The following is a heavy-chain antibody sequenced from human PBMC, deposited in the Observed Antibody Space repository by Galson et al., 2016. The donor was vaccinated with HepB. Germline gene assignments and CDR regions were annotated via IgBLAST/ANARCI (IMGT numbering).Heavy chain of an antibody. D-gene: IGHD3-9*01. V-gene: IGHV3-11*06. CDR1: GFTFSDFY. CDR3: ARDQRYFDWLSTENVFDY. Sequence: SLRLSCAASGFTFSDFYMTWIRQAPGKGLEWISYISGTGTYTNYADSLKGRFTISRDNANNLVYLQMNSLRDEDTAVYYCARDQRYFDWLSTENVFDYWGQGTLVTVSS. J-gene: IGHJ4*02. CDR2: ISGTGTYT.